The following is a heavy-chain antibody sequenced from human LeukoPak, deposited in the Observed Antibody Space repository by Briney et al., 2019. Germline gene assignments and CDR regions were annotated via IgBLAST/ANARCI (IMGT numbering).Heavy chain of an antibody. CDR2: INPNSGGT. CDR3: ARVYDSGSFSGV. CDR1: GYTFTGYY. V-gene: IGHV1-2*02. D-gene: IGHD3-10*01. J-gene: IGHJ4*02. Sequence: ASVKVSCKASGYTFTGYYMHWVRQAPGQGLEWMGWINPNSGGTNYAQKFQGRVTMTRDTSISTAYMELGRLRSDDTAVYYCARVYDSGSFSGVWGQGTLVTVSS.